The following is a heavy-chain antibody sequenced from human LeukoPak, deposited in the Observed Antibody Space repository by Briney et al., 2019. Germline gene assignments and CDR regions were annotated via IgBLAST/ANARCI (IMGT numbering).Heavy chain of an antibody. V-gene: IGHV1-69*04. CDR2: IIPILGIA. CDR3: ARVDGYNTGGFDY. J-gene: IGHJ4*02. CDR1: GYTFTSYD. D-gene: IGHD5-24*01. Sequence: ASVKVSCKASGYTFTSYDISRVRQAPGQGLEWMGRIIPILGIANYAQKFQGRVTITADKSTSTAYMELSSLRSEDTAVYYCARVDGYNTGGFDYWGQGTLVTVSS.